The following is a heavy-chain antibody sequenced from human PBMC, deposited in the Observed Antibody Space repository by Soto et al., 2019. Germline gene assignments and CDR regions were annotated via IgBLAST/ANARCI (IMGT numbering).Heavy chain of an antibody. J-gene: IGHJ3*02. D-gene: IGHD1-1*01. Sequence: PGGSLRLSCVASGFTVTEIYMNWARQAPGKGLEWVSAISGSGGSTYYADSVKGRFTISRDNSKNTLYLQVNSLRAEDTAVYYCVKQLLAHDAFDIWGQGTMVTVSS. CDR1: GFTVTEIY. CDR2: ISGSGGST. V-gene: IGHV3-23*01. CDR3: VKQLLAHDAFDI.